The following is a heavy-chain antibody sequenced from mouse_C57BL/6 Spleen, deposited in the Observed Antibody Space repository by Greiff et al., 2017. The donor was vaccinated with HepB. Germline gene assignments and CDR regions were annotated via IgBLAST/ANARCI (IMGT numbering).Heavy chain of an antibody. V-gene: IGHV5-4*01. D-gene: IGHD2-3*01. Sequence: EVKLVESGGGLVKPGGSLKLSCAASGFTFSSYAMSWVRQTPEKRLEWVATISDGGSYTYYPDNVKGRFTISRDNAKNNLYLQMSHLKSEDTAMYYCAREGDGYYSYWGQGTLVTVSA. CDR3: AREGDGYYSY. CDR2: ISDGGSYT. J-gene: IGHJ3*01. CDR1: GFTFSSYA.